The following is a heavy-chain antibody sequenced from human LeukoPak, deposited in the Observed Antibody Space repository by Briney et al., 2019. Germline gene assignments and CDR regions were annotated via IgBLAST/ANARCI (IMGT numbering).Heavy chain of an antibody. CDR1: GYTFTTYG. Sequence: ASVQVSCKASGYTFTTYGISWVRQAPGPGLEWMGWISGYNGDRNNAQKLQGRVTMTTDTSTSTAYMELRSLRSDDTAVYYCARDGRYNLNYADYWGQGTLVTVSS. D-gene: IGHD1-20*01. J-gene: IGHJ4*02. V-gene: IGHV1-18*01. CDR3: ARDGRYNLNYADY. CDR2: ISGYNGDR.